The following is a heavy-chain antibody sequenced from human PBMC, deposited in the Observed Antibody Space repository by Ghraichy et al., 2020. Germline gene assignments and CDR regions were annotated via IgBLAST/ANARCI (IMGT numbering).Heavy chain of an antibody. CDR2: IHYSGSP. CDR1: GGSIRSGGYY. Sequence: SETLSLTCTVSGGSIRSGGYYWSWIRKHPGKGLEWLGNIHYSGSPFYNPSLKSRVSISVDASENHFSLKLSSVTAADTAVYFCARDQSLAGNDLFDNWGQGTLGTVSS. V-gene: IGHV4-31*03. CDR3: ARDQSLAGNDLFDN. D-gene: IGHD6-19*01. J-gene: IGHJ4*02.